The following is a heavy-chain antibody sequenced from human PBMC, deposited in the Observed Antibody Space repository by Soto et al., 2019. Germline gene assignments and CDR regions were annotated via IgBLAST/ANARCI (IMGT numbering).Heavy chain of an antibody. CDR2: IYASGGST. J-gene: IGHJ4*02. V-gene: IGHV1-46*01. CDR3: FRGGFPDYGKEGRY. CDR1: GYTFTSYN. Sequence: QVQLMQSGAEVKKPGASVKVSCKASGYTFTSYNLHWVRQAPGQGLEWMGIIYASGGSTTYAQNFQGRLTVTRDTSTSTVYMELSSLRSDDTPVYYCFRGGFPDYGKEGRYWGQGTLVTVSS. D-gene: IGHD4-17*01.